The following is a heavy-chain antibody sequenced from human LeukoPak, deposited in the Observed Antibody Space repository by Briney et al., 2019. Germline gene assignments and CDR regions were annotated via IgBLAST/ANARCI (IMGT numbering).Heavy chain of an antibody. Sequence: KPGGSLRLSCAASGFTFSSYSMNWVRQAPGKGLEWVSSISSSSYIYYADSVKGRFTISRDNAKNSLYLQMNSLRAEDTAVYYCARDLVYLVRPGWGQGTLVTVSS. CDR3: ARDLVYLVRPG. D-gene: IGHD6-13*01. J-gene: IGHJ4*02. CDR1: GFTFSSYS. V-gene: IGHV3-21*01. CDR2: ISSSSYI.